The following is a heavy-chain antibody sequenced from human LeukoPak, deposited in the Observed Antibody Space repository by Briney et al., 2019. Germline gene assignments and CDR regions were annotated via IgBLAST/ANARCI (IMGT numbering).Heavy chain of an antibody. Sequence: ASVKVSCKASGYTFTSYGISWVRQAPGQGLEWMGWISAYNGNTNYAQKLQGRVTMTTDTSTSTAYTELRSLRSDDTVVYYCARDPYSSGWYYFDYWGQGTLVTVSS. CDR1: GYTFTSYG. V-gene: IGHV1-18*04. D-gene: IGHD6-19*01. J-gene: IGHJ4*02. CDR2: ISAYNGNT. CDR3: ARDPYSSGWYYFDY.